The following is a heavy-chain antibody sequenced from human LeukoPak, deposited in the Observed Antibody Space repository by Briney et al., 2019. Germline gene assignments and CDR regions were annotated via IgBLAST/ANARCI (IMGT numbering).Heavy chain of an antibody. D-gene: IGHD3-22*01. CDR1: GFTFDDYA. J-gene: IGHJ4*02. Sequence: PGGSLRLSCAASGFTFDDYAMHWVRQAPGKGLEWVSGISWNSGSIGYADSVKGRFTISRDNSKNTLYLQMNSLRAEDTAVYYCARDFINYDSSGYYRYFDYWGQGTLVTVSS. CDR3: ARDFINYDSSGYYRYFDY. CDR2: ISWNSGSI. V-gene: IGHV3-9*01.